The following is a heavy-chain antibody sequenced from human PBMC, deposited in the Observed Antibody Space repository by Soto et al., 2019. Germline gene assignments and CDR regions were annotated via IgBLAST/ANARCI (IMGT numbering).Heavy chain of an antibody. CDR3: ARDDYKDGGNNWFDP. V-gene: IGHV4-59*01. D-gene: IGHD3-16*01. CDR1: GGSISSYY. Sequence: PSETLSLTCTVSGGSISSYYWSWIRQPPGKGLEWIGYIYYSGGTNYNPSLKSRVTISVDTSKNQFSLKLSSVTAADTAVYYCARDDYKDGGNNWFDPWGQGTLVTVSS. CDR2: IYYSGGT. J-gene: IGHJ5*02.